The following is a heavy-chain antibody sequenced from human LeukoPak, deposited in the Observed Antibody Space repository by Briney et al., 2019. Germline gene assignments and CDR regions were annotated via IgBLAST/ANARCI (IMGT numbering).Heavy chain of an antibody. CDR2: INPSGGST. CDR3: ASPGHCSGGSCSYYYYGMDV. D-gene: IGHD2-15*01. V-gene: IGHV1-46*01. CDR1: GYTFTSYY. J-gene: IGHJ6*04. Sequence: ASVKVSCKASGYTFTSYYMHWVRQAPGQGLEWMGIINPSGGSTSYAQKFQGRGTMTRDTSTSTVYMELRSLRSEATAVYYCASPGHCSGGSCSYYYYGMDVWGKGTTVTVSS.